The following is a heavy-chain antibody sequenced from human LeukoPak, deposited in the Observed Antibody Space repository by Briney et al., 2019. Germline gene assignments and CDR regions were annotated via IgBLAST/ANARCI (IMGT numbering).Heavy chain of an antibody. CDR3: ARGGGLWLGSWFDP. CDR2: IYYSGST. D-gene: IGHD5-18*01. Sequence: SETLSLTCTVSGVSISSYYWSWIRQPPGKGLEWLGYIYYSGSTNYNPSLKSRVTISVDTSKNQFSLKLSSVTAADTAVYYCARGGGLWLGSWFDPWGQGTLVTVSS. J-gene: IGHJ5*02. V-gene: IGHV4-59*01. CDR1: GVSISSYY.